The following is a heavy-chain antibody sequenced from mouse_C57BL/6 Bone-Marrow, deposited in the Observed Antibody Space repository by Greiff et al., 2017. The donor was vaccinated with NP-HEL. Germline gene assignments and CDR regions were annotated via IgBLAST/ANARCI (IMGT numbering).Heavy chain of an antibody. Sequence: EVQRVESGEGLVKPGGSLKLSCAASGFTFSSYAMSWVRQTPEKRLEWVAYISSGGDYIYYADTVKGRFTISRDNARNTLYLQMSSLKSEDTAMYYCTRDPPSDYYGSSYGYFDVWGTGTTVTVSS. CDR2: ISSGGDYI. V-gene: IGHV5-9-1*02. J-gene: IGHJ1*03. CDR3: TRDPPSDYYGSSYGYFDV. CDR1: GFTFSSYA. D-gene: IGHD1-1*01.